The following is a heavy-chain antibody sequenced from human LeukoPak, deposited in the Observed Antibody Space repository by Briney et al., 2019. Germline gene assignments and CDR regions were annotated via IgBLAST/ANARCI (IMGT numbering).Heavy chain of an antibody. Sequence: ASVKVSCTASGGTFSSYAISWVRQAPGQGLEWMGGIIPIFGTANYAQKFQGRVTIAADESTSTAYMELSSLRSEDTAVYYCARLGDPYSNYAWFDPWGQGTLVTVSS. CDR1: GGTFSSYA. CDR3: ARLGDPYSNYAWFDP. V-gene: IGHV1-69*13. CDR2: IIPIFGTA. D-gene: IGHD4-11*01. J-gene: IGHJ5*02.